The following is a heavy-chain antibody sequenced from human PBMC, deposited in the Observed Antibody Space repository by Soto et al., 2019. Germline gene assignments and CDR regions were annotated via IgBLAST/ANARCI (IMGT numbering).Heavy chain of an antibody. Sequence: SETLSLTCAVYGGSFSGYYWSWIRQPPGKGLEWIGEINHSGSTNYNPSLKSRVTISVDTSKNQFSLKLRSVTAADTAVYYCARGDRRGTYYYDSSGYYSPYYYGMDVWGQGTTVTVSS. J-gene: IGHJ6*02. CDR2: INHSGST. CDR1: GGSFSGYY. CDR3: ARGDRRGTYYYDSSGYYSPYYYGMDV. V-gene: IGHV4-34*01. D-gene: IGHD3-22*01.